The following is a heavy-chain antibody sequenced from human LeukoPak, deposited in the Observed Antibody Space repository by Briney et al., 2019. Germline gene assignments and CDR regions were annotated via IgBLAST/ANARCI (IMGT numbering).Heavy chain of an antibody. CDR3: ARAKGDY. J-gene: IGHJ4*02. CDR2: IYYSGTT. CDR1: GGSISSYY. Sequence: LETLSLTCTVSGGSISSYYWSWIRQPPGKGLEWIAYIYYSGTTNYNPSLKSRVTISVDTSKNQFSLKLSSVTAADTAVYYCARAKGDYWGQGTLVTVSS. V-gene: IGHV4-59*01.